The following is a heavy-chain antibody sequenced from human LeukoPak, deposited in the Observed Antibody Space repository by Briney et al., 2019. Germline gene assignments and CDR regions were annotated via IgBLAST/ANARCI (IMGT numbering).Heavy chain of an antibody. CDR3: ARGRRVTMIVPPDY. Sequence: GGSLRLSCAASGFTFDDYAMHWVRQAPGKGLEWVSGISWNSGSIGYADSVKGRFTISRDNAKNSLYLQMNSLRAEDTAVYYCARGRRVTMIVPPDYWGQGTLVTVSS. J-gene: IGHJ4*02. CDR2: ISWNSGSI. D-gene: IGHD3-22*01. V-gene: IGHV3-9*01. CDR1: GFTFDDYA.